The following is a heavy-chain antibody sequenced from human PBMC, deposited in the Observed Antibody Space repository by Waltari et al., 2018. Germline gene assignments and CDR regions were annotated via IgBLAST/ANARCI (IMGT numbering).Heavy chain of an antibody. CDR1: GNSLSDNY. V-gene: IGHV1-69-2*01. J-gene: IGHJ5*02. Sequence: EIRLLQSGAEVKKPGATVKISCKASGNSLSDNYIHWVQQVPGKGLEWIGRIEPEDGETTYAEKFEDRVTLTADLATETAYLELSRLSSDDTATYYCARRSGHCDGTTCSAGWFDPWGQGTLVKVSS. CDR3: ARRSGHCDGTTCSAGWFDP. CDR2: IEPEDGET. D-gene: IGHD2-2*01.